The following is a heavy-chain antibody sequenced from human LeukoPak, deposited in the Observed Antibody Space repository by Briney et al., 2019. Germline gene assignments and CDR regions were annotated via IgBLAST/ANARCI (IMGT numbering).Heavy chain of an antibody. Sequence: GGSLRLSCAASGLSFSSFAMSWVRQAPGKGLEWVGLIRDSGEAFYADFVRGRFAISRDESENTLYLQMNSLRVEDTAVYFCARDRAALQDWVEFDPWGQGTPVIVSS. CDR3: ARDRAALQDWVEFDP. V-gene: IGHV3-66*03. CDR2: IRDSGEA. J-gene: IGHJ5*02. CDR1: GLSFSSFA. D-gene: IGHD3/OR15-3a*01.